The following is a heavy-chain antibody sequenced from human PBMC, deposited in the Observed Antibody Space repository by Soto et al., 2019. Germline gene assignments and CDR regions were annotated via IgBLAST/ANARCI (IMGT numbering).Heavy chain of an antibody. CDR1: GFTFSSYG. D-gene: IGHD6-13*01. Sequence: GGSLRLSCAASGFTFSSYGMHWVRQAPGKGLEWVAVISYDGSNKYYADSVKGRFTISRDNSKNTLYLQMNSLRAEDTAVYYCAKGLRAAAPYYYYYGMDVWGQGTTVTVSS. J-gene: IGHJ6*02. V-gene: IGHV3-30*18. CDR3: AKGLRAAAPYYYYYGMDV. CDR2: ISYDGSNK.